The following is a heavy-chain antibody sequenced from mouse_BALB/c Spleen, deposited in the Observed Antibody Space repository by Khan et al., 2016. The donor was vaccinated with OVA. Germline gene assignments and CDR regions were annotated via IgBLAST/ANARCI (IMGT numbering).Heavy chain of an antibody. CDR3: ARSITRNKGDDDAMDY. J-gene: IGHJ4*01. Sequence: EVELVESGGDLVKPGGSLKLSCAASGFTFSSYGMSWVRQTPDKRLEWVATISSGGHYTYFPDSVRGRFTISRDNAKNTLSLQMSSLKAEDTAMYYCARSITRNKGDDDAMDYWGQGTSVTVSS. CDR2: ISSGGHYT. V-gene: IGHV5-6*01. CDR1: GFTFSSYG. D-gene: IGHD2-4*01.